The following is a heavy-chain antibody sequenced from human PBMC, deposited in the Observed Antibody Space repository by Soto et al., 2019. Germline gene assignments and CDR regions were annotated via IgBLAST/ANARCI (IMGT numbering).Heavy chain of an antibody. J-gene: IGHJ6*02. CDR1: GFTFSSYW. CDR2: INSDGSST. D-gene: IGHD6-13*01. V-gene: IGHV3-74*01. CDR3: ARDHGRYGGYSSSWDYYGMDV. Sequence: PGGSLRLSCAASGFTFSSYWMHWVRQAPGKGLVWVSRINSDGSSTSYADSVKGRFTTSRDNAKNTLYLQMNSLRAEDTAVYYCARDHGRYGGYSSSWDYYGMDVWGQGTTVTVSS.